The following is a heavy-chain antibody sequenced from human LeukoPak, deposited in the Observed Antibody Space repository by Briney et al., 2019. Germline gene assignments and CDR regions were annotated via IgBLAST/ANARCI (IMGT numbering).Heavy chain of an antibody. J-gene: IGHJ5*02. V-gene: IGHV1-69*05. Sequence: GASVKVSCKASGGTFSSYAISWVRQAPGQGLEWMGRIIPIFGTANYAQKFQGRVTITTDESTSTAYMELSSLRSEDTAVYYWARDHYYDSSGPWGQGTLVTVSS. CDR1: GGTFSSYA. CDR2: IIPIFGTA. D-gene: IGHD3-22*01. CDR3: ARDHYYDSSGP.